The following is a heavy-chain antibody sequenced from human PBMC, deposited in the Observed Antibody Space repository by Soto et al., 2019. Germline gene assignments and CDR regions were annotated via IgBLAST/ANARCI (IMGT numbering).Heavy chain of an antibody. CDR3: ARGRNWFDP. Sequence: KPSETLSLTCTVSGGSISSSSYYWGWIRQPPGKGLEWIGSIYYSGSTYYNPSLKSRVTISVDTSKNQFSLKLSSVTAADTAVYCCARGRNWFDPWGQGTLVTVSS. CDR1: GGSISSSSYY. V-gene: IGHV4-39*01. J-gene: IGHJ5*02. CDR2: IYYSGST.